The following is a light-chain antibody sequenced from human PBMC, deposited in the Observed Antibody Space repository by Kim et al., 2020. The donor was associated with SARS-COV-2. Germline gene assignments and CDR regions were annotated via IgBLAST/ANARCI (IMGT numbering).Light chain of an antibody. CDR1: QSVSGTH. Sequence: EIVLTQSPGTLSLSPGDGATLSCRASQSVSGTHLAWYQQKPGQPPRLLIYDASSRATGIPDRFSGSGSGTDFTLTISSLEPEDFAMYYCQQYGISPRTFGQGTKVEIK. V-gene: IGKV3-20*01. J-gene: IGKJ1*01. CDR3: QQYGISPRT. CDR2: DAS.